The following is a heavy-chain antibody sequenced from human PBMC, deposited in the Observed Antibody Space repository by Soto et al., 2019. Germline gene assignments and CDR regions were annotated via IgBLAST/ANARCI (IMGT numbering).Heavy chain of an antibody. V-gene: IGHV3-23*01. Sequence: EVQLLESGGGLVQPGGSLRLSCAASGFTFSSYAMSWVRQAPGKGLEWVSAISGSGGSTYYADSVKGRFTISRDNSKNTLYLQMNSLRAADTAVYYCAKAPWGNWTSLLYTFDPWGQGTLVTVSS. CDR3: AKAPWGNWTSLLYTFDP. CDR1: GFTFSSYA. D-gene: IGHD1-1*01. J-gene: IGHJ5*02. CDR2: ISGSGGST.